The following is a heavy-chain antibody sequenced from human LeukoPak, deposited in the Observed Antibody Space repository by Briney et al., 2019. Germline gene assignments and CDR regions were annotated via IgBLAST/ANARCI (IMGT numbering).Heavy chain of an antibody. CDR1: GFTFSSYE. D-gene: IGHD3-3*01. V-gene: IGHV3-48*03. CDR3: ARGYYDFWSGSTDY. CDR2: ISSSGSTI. Sequence: PGGSLRLSCAASGFTFSSYEMNWVRQAPGKGLEWVSYISSSGSTIYYADSVKGRFTISRDNAKNSLYLQMNSLRAEDTAVYYCARGYYDFWSGSTDYWGQGTLVTVSS. J-gene: IGHJ4*02.